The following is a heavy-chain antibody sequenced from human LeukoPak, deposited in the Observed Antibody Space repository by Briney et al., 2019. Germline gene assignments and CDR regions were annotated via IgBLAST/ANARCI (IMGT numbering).Heavy chain of an antibody. CDR3: ARDPTIDYGDRGGFDY. CDR1: GGSVSSGSYY. D-gene: IGHD4-17*01. CDR2: IYYSGST. V-gene: IGHV4-61*01. Sequence: SETLSLTCTVSGGSVSSGSYYWSWIRQPPGKGLEWIGYIYYSGSTNYNPSLKSRVTISVDTSKNQFSLKLSSVTAADTAVYYCARDPTIDYGDRGGFDYWGQGTLVTASS. J-gene: IGHJ4*02.